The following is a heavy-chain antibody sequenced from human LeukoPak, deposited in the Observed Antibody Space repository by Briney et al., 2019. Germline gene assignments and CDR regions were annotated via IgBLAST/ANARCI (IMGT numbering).Heavy chain of an antibody. CDR2: INSDGSST. CDR1: EFSVGSNY. J-gene: IGHJ4*02. Sequence: GGSLRLSCAASEFSVGSNYMTWVRQAPGKGLVWVSRINSDGSSTSYADSVKGRFTISRDSAKNTLYLQMNSLRAEDTAVYYCARDLYSSSWYGGYYFDYWGQGTLVTVSS. CDR3: ARDLYSSSWYGGYYFDY. D-gene: IGHD6-13*01. V-gene: IGHV3-74*01.